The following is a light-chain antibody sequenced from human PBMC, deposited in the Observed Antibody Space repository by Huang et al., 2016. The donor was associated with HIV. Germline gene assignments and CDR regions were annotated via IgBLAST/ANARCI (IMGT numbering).Light chain of an antibody. J-gene: IGKJ1*01. CDR3: QQHSTWPRT. CDR1: QSVGRN. CDR2: AAS. Sequence: EIVMTQSPATLSVSPGESATLSCRASQSVGRNLAWYQQRRGQDPRLLIYAASTRDSGAPARFSGSGSGTEFTLTVSSLQSEDFAVYYCQQHSTWPRTFGQGTRV. V-gene: IGKV3-15*01.